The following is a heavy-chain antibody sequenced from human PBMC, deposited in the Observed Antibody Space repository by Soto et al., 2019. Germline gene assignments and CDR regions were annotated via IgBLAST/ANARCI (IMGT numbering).Heavy chain of an antibody. CDR1: GASITYGAYS. J-gene: IGHJ4*02. Sequence: TMSLTCTVSGASITYGAYSWSWIRQTPGKGLEWIGYINHLETTFYNPSFESRLTLSRDRTKNQFSLNLKSMSAADRAVYFCARGGGFDSFDSWGQRSLVSVSS. CDR2: INHLETT. V-gene: IGHV4-30-2*01. CDR3: ARGGGFDSFDS. D-gene: IGHD3-10*01.